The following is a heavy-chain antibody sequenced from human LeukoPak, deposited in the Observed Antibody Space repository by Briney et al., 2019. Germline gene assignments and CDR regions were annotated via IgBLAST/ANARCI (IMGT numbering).Heavy chain of an antibody. V-gene: IGHV4-34*01. Sequence: PSETLSLTCAVYGGSFSGYYWSWIRQPPGKGLEWIGEINHSGSTNYNPSLKSRVTISVDKSKNQFSLKLSSVTAADTAVYYCAGAYCGGDCYSGRAFDIWGQGTVVTVSS. D-gene: IGHD2-21*02. CDR1: GGSFSGYY. CDR3: AGAYCGGDCYSGRAFDI. J-gene: IGHJ3*02. CDR2: INHSGST.